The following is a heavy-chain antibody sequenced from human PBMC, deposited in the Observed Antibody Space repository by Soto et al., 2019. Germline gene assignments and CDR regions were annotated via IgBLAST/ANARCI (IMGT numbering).Heavy chain of an antibody. CDR1: EFTFSNYA. CDR3: AKDPQQLIDYFDY. D-gene: IGHD6-13*01. CDR2: ISDNGGTT. V-gene: IGHV3-23*01. Sequence: GGSLRLSCAASEFTFSNYAMSWARQAPGKGLEWVSSISDNGGTTYYADSVKGRFTISRDNSKNTLYLQMNSLRAEDTAVYYCAKDPQQLIDYFDYWGQGTQVTVS. J-gene: IGHJ4*02.